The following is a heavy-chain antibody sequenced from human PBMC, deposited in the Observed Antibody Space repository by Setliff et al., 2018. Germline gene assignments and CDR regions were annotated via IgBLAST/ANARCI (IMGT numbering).Heavy chain of an antibody. V-gene: IGHV3-66*01. CDR3: ARGSSSSGVDY. Sequence: GGSLRLSCAASGFTVSTNYMSWVRQAPGKGLEWVSVIYSGGSTYYADSVKGRFTISRDNSMNTLYLQMNSLRAEDTAVYYCARGSSSSGVDYWGQGTLVTVSS. CDR1: GFTVSTNY. D-gene: IGHD6-6*01. J-gene: IGHJ4*02. CDR2: IYSGGST.